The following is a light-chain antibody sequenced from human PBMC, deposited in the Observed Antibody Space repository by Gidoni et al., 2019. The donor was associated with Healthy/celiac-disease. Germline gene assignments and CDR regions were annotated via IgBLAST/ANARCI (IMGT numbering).Light chain of an antibody. V-gene: IGKV1-NL1*01. CDR1: QSISNS. J-gene: IGKJ2*01. CDR2: AAS. CDR3: QQYYSTPMYT. Sequence: DIKLTQSPSSLAASAGDRVTITCRAGQSISNSLAWYQQKPGKAPTLLLYAASKLETGVPPRFSGSGSGTDYTLTISSLQPEDFATYYCQQYYSTPMYTFGQGTKLEIK.